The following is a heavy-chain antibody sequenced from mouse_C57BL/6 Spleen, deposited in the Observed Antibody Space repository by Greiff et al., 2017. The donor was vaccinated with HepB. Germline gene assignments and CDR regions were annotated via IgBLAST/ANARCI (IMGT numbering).Heavy chain of an antibody. V-gene: IGHV1-15*01. J-gene: IGHJ1*03. D-gene: IGHD2-14*01. Sequence: VQLQESGAELVRPGASVTLSCKASGYTFTDYEMHWVKQTPVHGLEWIGAIDPETGGTAYNQKFKGKAILTADKSSSTAYMELRSLTSEDSAVYYCTRGTHVWGTGTTVTVSS. CDR1: GYTFTDYE. CDR3: TRGTHV. CDR2: IDPETGGT.